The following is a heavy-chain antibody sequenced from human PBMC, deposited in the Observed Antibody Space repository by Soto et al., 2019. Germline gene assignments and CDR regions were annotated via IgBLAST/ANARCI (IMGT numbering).Heavy chain of an antibody. CDR3: ARVGLRIAVAGTRYGMDV. V-gene: IGHV1-18*01. CDR1: GYTFTSYG. Sequence: ASVKVSCKASGYTFTSYGISWVRQAPGQGLEWMGWISAYNGNTNYAQKLQGRVTMTTDTSTSTAYMELRSLRSDDTAVYYCARVGLRIAVAGTRYGMDVWGQGTTVTVSS. CDR2: ISAYNGNT. D-gene: IGHD6-19*01. J-gene: IGHJ6*02.